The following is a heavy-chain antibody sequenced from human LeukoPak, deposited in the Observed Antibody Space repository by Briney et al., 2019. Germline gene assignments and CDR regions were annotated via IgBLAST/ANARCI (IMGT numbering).Heavy chain of an antibody. CDR3: ATARYCSSTSCYAALDY. Sequence: ASVKVSCKASGYTFTGYYMHWVRQGPGQGLEWVGWINPNSGDTNYAQKFQGRVTMTRDTSISTAYMELSRLRSDDTAVYYCATARYCSSTSCYAALDYWGQGTLVTVSS. CDR2: INPNSGDT. D-gene: IGHD2-2*01. CDR1: GYTFTGYY. J-gene: IGHJ4*02. V-gene: IGHV1-2*02.